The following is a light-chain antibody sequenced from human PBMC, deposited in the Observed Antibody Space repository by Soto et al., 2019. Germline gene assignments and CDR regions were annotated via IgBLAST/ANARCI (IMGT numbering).Light chain of an antibody. CDR2: DVS. J-gene: IGLJ2*01. Sequence: QSALTQPASVSGSPGQSITNSCTGTSSDVGGYNYVSWYQQHPGKAPKLMIYDVSNRPSGVSNRFSGSKSGNTASLTISGLQAEDEADYYCSSYTRSSTLYVVFGGGTKLTVL. CDR1: SSDVGGYNY. V-gene: IGLV2-14*01. CDR3: SSYTRSSTLYVV.